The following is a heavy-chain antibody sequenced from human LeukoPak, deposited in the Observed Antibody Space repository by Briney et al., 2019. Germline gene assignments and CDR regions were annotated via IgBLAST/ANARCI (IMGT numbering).Heavy chain of an antibody. Sequence: PVKVSCKASGGVFTTYAISWVRQAPGQGLEWMGSIIPFLGTTNYAQKFQGRVTITADEPTRTAYMELTYVRSDDTAVYYCTIIPNVILFTHYFEYWGQGTLVTVSS. CDR2: IIPFLGTT. CDR3: TIIPNVILFTHYFEY. CDR1: GGVFTTYA. D-gene: IGHD2-21*01. J-gene: IGHJ4*02. V-gene: IGHV1-69*11.